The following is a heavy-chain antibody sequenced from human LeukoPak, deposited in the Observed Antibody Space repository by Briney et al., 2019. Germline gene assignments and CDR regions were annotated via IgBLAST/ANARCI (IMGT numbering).Heavy chain of an antibody. V-gene: IGHV4-34*01. CDR3: ARGERLDYYGSGSYFAFDI. CDR1: GGTFSGYY. CDR2: INHSGST. J-gene: IGHJ3*02. D-gene: IGHD3-10*01. Sequence: SETLSLTCAVYGGTFSGYYWRWIRQPPGKGLEWMGEINHSGSTNYNPSLKSRVTISVNTTKNQFSLKLSSVNAADTAVYYCARGERLDYYGSGSYFAFDIWGQGTMVTVSS.